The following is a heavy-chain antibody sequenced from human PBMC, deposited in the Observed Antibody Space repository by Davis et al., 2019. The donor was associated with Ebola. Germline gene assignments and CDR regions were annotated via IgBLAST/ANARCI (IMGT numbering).Heavy chain of an antibody. V-gene: IGHV3-74*01. CDR3: AREVVRASYYYYGMDV. CDR2: INSDGSST. Sequence: HTGGSLRLSCAASGFTFSSYWMHWVRQAPGKGLVWVSRINSDGSSTSYADSVKGRFTISRDNAKNTLYLQMNSLRAEDTAVYYCAREVVRASYYYYGMDVWGQGTTVTVSS. J-gene: IGHJ6*02. CDR1: GFTFSSYW. D-gene: IGHD3-22*01.